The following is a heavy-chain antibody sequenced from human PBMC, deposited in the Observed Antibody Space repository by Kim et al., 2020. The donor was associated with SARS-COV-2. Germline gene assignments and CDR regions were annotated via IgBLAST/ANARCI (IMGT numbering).Heavy chain of an antibody. CDR3: ATHSSSWYFSHAFDI. V-gene: IGHV4-59*01. D-gene: IGHD6-13*01. CDR2: IYYSGST. Sequence: SETLSLTCTVSGGSISSYYWSWIRQPPGKGLEWIGYIYYSGSTNYNPSLKSRVTISVDTSKNQFSLKLSSVTAADTAVYYCATHSSSWYFSHAFDIWGQGTMVTVSS. CDR1: GGSISSYY. J-gene: IGHJ3*02.